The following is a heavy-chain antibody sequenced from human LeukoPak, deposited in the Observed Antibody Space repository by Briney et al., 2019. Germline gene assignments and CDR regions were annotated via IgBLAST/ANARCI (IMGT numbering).Heavy chain of an antibody. CDR2: IYTSGST. D-gene: IGHD3-10*01. V-gene: IGHV4-4*07. CDR3: ARDTGYYGSGGFDY. J-gene: IGHJ4*02. CDR1: GGSISSSY. Sequence: SETLSLTCTVSGGSISSSYWSWIRQPAGKGLGWIGRIYTSGSTNYNPSLKSRVTMSLDTSKNQFSLKLSSVTAADTAVYYCARDTGYYGSGGFDYWGQGTLVTVSS.